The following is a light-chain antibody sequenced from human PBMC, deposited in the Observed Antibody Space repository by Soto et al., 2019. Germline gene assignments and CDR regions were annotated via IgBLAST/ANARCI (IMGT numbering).Light chain of an antibody. J-gene: IGKJ1*01. CDR1: QSVSSN. CDR2: DAS. Sequence: ETVMTQSPATLSVSPGERATLPCRASQSVSSNLAWYQQKPGQAPRLLIYDASTRATVIPARFSGSGSGTEFTLTISRLEPEDFAVYYCQQYGSSGTFGQGTKVDIK. V-gene: IGKV3-15*01. CDR3: QQYGSSGT.